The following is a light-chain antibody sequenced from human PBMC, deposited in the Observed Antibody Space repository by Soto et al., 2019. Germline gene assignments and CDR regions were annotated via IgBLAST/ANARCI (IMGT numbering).Light chain of an antibody. J-gene: IGKJ1*01. CDR2: GTS. CDR1: RSVGSNY. Sequence: VVLTQSPGTLSLSPGERATLSCRASRSVGSNYLAWYQQKPGQAPRLLISGTSRRATGIPDRFSGSGSGTDFTLTISRLEPEDFAVYYCLQDYNYPWTFGQGTKVEIK. V-gene: IGKV3-20*01. CDR3: LQDYNYPWT.